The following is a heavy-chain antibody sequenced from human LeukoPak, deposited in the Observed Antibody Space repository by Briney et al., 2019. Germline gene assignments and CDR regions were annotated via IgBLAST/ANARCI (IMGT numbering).Heavy chain of an antibody. CDR2: IYYSGST. V-gene: IGHV4-39*07. CDR3: ARRRLAVAYNWFDP. J-gene: IGHJ5*02. D-gene: IGHD6-19*01. CDR1: GGSISSSSYY. Sequence: PSETLSLTCTVSGGSISSSSYYWGWIRQPPGKGLEWIGSIYYSGSTYYNPSLKSRVTISVDTSKNQFSLKLSSVTAADTAVYYCARRRLAVAYNWFDPWGQGTLVTVSS.